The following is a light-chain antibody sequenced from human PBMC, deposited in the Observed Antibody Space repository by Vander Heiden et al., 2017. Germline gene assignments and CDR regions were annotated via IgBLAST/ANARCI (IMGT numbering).Light chain of an antibody. J-gene: IGKJ5*01. Sequence: EIVVTQSPGTLSLSPGERATLSCRACRSVTGSYLAWYQQKPGQAPRLLIYGASSRATGVPDRFSGSGCGTDFTLTISRREPEDFAVYYCQQYVSYPPLTFGQGTLLEIK. CDR1: RSVTGSY. V-gene: IGKV3-20*01. CDR2: GAS. CDR3: QQYVSYPPLT.